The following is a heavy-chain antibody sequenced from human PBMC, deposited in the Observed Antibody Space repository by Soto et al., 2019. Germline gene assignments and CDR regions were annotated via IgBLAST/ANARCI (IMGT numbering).Heavy chain of an antibody. CDR1: GGSISSSNW. CDR3: ARDVGVEVSGWYQNY. J-gene: IGHJ4*02. V-gene: IGHV4-4*02. Sequence: SETLSLTCAVSGGSISSSNWWSWVRQPPGKGLEWIGEIYHSGSTNYNPSLKSRVTISVDKSKNQFSLKLSSVTAADTAVYYCARDVGVEVSGWYQNYWGQGTLVTVSS. CDR2: IYHSGST. D-gene: IGHD6-19*01.